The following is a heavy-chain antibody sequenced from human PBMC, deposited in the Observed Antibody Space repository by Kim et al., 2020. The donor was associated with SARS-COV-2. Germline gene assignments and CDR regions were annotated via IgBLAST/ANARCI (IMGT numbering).Heavy chain of an antibody. CDR3: ARRIAARRPAYSGWFDP. J-gene: IGHJ5*02. D-gene: IGHD6-6*01. Sequence: GESLKISCKGSGYSFTSYWIGWVRQMPGKGLEWMGIIYPGDSDTRYSPSFQGQVTISADKSISTSYLQWSSLKASDTAMYYCARRIAARRPAYSGWFDPWGQGTRVTVSS. V-gene: IGHV5-51*01. CDR2: IYPGDSDT. CDR1: GYSFTSYW.